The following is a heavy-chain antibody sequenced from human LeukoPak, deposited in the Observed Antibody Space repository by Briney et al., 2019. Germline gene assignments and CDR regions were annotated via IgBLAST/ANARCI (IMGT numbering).Heavy chain of an antibody. V-gene: IGHV3-21*04. CDR1: GFTFSSYS. D-gene: IGHD2-15*01. CDR3: AKAWYCTGASCYSGYHFDY. CDR2: ISSSSSYI. J-gene: IGHJ4*02. Sequence: PGGSLRLSCAASGFTFSSYSMNWVRQAPGKGLEWVSSISSSSSYIYYADSVKGRFTISRDNSKNTLYLQMNSLRAEDTAVYYCAKAWYCTGASCYSGYHFDYWGQGTLVTVSS.